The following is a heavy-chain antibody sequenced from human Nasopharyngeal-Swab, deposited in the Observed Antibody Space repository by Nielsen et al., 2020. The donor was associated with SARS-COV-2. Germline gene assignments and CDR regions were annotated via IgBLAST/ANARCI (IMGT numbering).Heavy chain of an antibody. CDR3: AREGSVATEFDY. CDR2: INPIGGGT. J-gene: IGHJ4*02. Sequence: ASVQVSCKASGYNFIDSYIHWVRQAPAQGLEWMGRINPIGGGTIYAQNFRGRVTMTLDTSISTAYLDLRRLRFDDTAVYYCAREGSVATEFDYWGQGTLVTVSS. D-gene: IGHD5-12*01. CDR1: GYNFIDSY. V-gene: IGHV1-2*06.